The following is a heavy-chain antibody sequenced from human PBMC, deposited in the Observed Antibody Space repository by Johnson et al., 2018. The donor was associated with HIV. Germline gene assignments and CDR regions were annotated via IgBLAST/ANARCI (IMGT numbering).Heavy chain of an antibody. D-gene: IGHD2-2*01. Sequence: VESGGGLVQPGGSLRLSCVASGFSLGAYAIHWVRQAPGKGLEWVGRTRNKANSYTTEYAASVKGRFTISRDDSKNSLYLQMNSLKSEATAVYYGTTEGDAFDIWGQGTMVTVSS. CDR3: TTEGDAFDI. CDR2: TRNKANSYTT. CDR1: GFSLGAYA. V-gene: IGHV3-72*01. J-gene: IGHJ3*02.